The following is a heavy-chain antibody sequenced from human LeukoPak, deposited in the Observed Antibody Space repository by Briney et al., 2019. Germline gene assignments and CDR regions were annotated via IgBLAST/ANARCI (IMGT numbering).Heavy chain of an antibody. Sequence: PGGSLRLSCAASGFIFSNYGMHWVRQAPGKGLEWVAGIWYDGSNIYYADSVKGRFTISRDNSRNTLYLQMNSLRAEDTAVYYCVRELPPVVQYYFDHWGPGTLVTVSS. V-gene: IGHV3-33*01. CDR3: VRELPPVVQYYFDH. J-gene: IGHJ4*02. CDR1: GFIFSNYG. D-gene: IGHD2-21*01. CDR2: IWYDGSNI.